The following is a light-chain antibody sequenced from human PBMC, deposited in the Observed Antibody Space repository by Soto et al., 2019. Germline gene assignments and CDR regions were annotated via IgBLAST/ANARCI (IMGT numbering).Light chain of an antibody. J-gene: IGKJ1*01. CDR1: QSISTY. CDR3: HQTYANPWT. Sequence: DIQMTQSPSSLSASVGDRVSITCRASQSISTYLNWYQQKPGMAPKVLIYAASRLQSGVPSRFSGSASGTDFTLTISSLQPEDFATYYCHQTYANPWTFGHGTKVEIK. V-gene: IGKV1-39*01. CDR2: AAS.